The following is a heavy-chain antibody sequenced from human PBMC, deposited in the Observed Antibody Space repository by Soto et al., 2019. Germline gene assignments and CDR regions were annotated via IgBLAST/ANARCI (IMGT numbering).Heavy chain of an antibody. CDR2: VYSSGTT. CDR3: ARDIGSFAYGEGY. CDR1: GGSINSYW. D-gene: IGHD3-10*01. J-gene: IGHJ4*02. V-gene: IGHV4-4*07. Sequence: SETLSLTCSVSGGSINSYWWSWIRQPAGKGLEWIGRVYSSGTTDYNPSLNSRATMSVETSKNQFSLKLSSVTAADTAVYYCARDIGSFAYGEGYWGQGIQVTVSS.